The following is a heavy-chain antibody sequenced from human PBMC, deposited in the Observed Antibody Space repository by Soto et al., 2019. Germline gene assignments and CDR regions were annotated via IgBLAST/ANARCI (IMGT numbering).Heavy chain of an antibody. V-gene: IGHV4-39*01. CDR2: IYYSGST. Sequence: SETLSLTCTVSGGSISSSSYYWGWIRQPPGKGLEWIGSIYYSGSTYYNPSLKSRVTIPVDTSKNQFSLKLSSVTAADTAVYYCARPSNYYYDDGDYWGQGTLVTVSS. CDR1: GGSISSSSYY. CDR3: ARPSNYYYDDGDY. J-gene: IGHJ4*02. D-gene: IGHD3-22*01.